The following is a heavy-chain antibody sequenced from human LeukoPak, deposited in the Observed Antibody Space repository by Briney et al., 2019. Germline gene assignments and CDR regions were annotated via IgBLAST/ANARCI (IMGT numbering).Heavy chain of an antibody. D-gene: IGHD5-18*01. V-gene: IGHV3-49*03. CDR2: IRSKAYGGTT. CDR1: GFTFGDYA. Sequence: GGSLRLSCTPSGFTFGDYAMNWFRQAPGKGLERLGFIRSKAYGGTTEYDASVKGRFTISRDDSKGIAYLHMNSLKTEDTAMYYCTRGRGYNYGYSDYWGQGTLVTVSS. J-gene: IGHJ4*02. CDR3: TRGRGYNYGYSDY.